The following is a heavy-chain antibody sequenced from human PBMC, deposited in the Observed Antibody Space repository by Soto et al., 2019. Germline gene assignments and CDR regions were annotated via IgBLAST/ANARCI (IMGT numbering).Heavy chain of an antibody. D-gene: IGHD2-21*02. Sequence: EVLLVESEGGLVQPGGSLRLSCAASGFTFSYYWMHWVRQAPGQGLVWVSRVHSDGSSTTYADSVKGRFTISRDNAKNTLYLQMSSLRAEDTAVYYCARGDRGAFDLWGHGTMVTVSS. CDR1: GFTFSYYW. J-gene: IGHJ3*01. CDR3: ARGDRGAFDL. V-gene: IGHV3-74*01. CDR2: VHSDGSST.